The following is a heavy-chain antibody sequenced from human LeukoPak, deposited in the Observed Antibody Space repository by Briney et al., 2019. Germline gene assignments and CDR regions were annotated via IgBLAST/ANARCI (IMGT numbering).Heavy chain of an antibody. CDR2: ISYDGSNK. J-gene: IGHJ6*02. CDR1: GFTFSSYA. D-gene: IGHD3-22*01. V-gene: IGHV3-30*18. CDR3: AKDLTYYYDSSGYLDYYYGMDV. Sequence: GGSLRLSCAASGFTFSSYAMSWVRQAPGKGLEWVAVISYDGSNKYYADSVKGRFTISRDNSKNTLYLQMNSLRAEDTAVYYCAKDLTYYYDSSGYLDYYYGMDVWGQGTTVTVSS.